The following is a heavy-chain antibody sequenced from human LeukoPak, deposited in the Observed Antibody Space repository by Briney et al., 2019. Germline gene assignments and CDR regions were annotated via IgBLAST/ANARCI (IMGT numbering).Heavy chain of an antibody. V-gene: IGHV1-24*01. CDR3: AAEGQRLLGY. J-gene: IGHJ4*02. CDR2: FDPEHGEA. CDR1: GDTLTELS. D-gene: IGHD3-10*01. Sequence: ASVKVSCKVYGDTLTELSTHWVRQAPGKGLEWMGGFDPEHGEAIYAQTFQGRITMTEDTSTDTAYMELSSLTSDDTAVYYCAAEGQRLLGYWGQGTLVPSPQ.